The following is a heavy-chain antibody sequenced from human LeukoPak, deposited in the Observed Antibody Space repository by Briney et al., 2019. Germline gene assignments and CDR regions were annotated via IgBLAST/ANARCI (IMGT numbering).Heavy chain of an antibody. D-gene: IGHD6-19*01. V-gene: IGHV4-34*01. CDR2: INQSGST. Sequence: SETLSLTCTVYGGSFSGYYWSWIRQPPGKGPEWIGEINQSGSTNYSPSLKSRVTISVDTSKNQFSLKLTSLTDADTAVYFCARAVAGAFDIWGQGTMVTVSS. CDR1: GGSFSGYY. J-gene: IGHJ3*02. CDR3: ARAVAGAFDI.